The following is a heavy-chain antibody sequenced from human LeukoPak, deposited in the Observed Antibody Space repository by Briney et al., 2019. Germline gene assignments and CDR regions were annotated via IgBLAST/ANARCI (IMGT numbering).Heavy chain of an antibody. CDR3: ARGRALVD. J-gene: IGHJ4*02. CDR1: SGSFSGYY. V-gene: IGHV4-34*01. CDR2: INNSGDT. D-gene: IGHD6-6*01. Sequence: PSETLSLTCSFYSGSFSGYYWNWIRQSPGKGLDWIGEINNSGDTNYNPSLKSRVSISLDTSKNQFSLKMTSVTAGDTAIYYCARGRALVDWGQGTLVTVSS.